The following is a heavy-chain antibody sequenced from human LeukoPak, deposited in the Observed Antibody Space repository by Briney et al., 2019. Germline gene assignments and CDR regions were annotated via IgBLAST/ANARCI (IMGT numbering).Heavy chain of an antibody. J-gene: IGHJ4*02. D-gene: IGHD6-19*01. Sequence: GGSLRLSCAASGFTFSSYSMNWVRQAPGKGLEWVSSISSSSSYIYYADSVKGRFIISRDNAKNSLYLQMNSLRAEDTAVYYCARDEPGRRYSSGWSPPDYWGQGTLVTVSS. CDR1: GFTFSSYS. CDR2: ISSSSSYI. V-gene: IGHV3-21*01. CDR3: ARDEPGRRYSSGWSPPDY.